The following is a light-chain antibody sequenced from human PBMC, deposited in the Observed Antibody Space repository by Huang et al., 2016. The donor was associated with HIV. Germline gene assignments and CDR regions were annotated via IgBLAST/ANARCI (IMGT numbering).Light chain of an antibody. V-gene: IGKV3-15*01. Sequence: EIIMTQFPATLSVSPGERATLSCRASQSVGTKSAWYQQKPGQAPRLLIFGASNRAIGIPARFSGSGSGTEFTLTISNLQSEDFAVYYCQQYDNPPTTFGPGTKVDV. CDR2: GAS. J-gene: IGKJ3*01. CDR3: QQYDNPPTT. CDR1: QSVGTK.